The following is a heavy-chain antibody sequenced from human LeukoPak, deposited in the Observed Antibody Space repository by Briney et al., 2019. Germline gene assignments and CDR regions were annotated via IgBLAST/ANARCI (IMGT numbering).Heavy chain of an antibody. CDR3: AKDRRIDPSGYYYRDAFDI. CDR2: ISGSGGST. CDR1: GFTFSSYA. V-gene: IGHV3-23*01. J-gene: IGHJ3*02. D-gene: IGHD3-22*01. Sequence: PGGSLRLSCAASGFTFSSYAMSWVRQAPGKGLEWVSAISGSGGSTYYADSVKGRLTISRDNSKNTLYLQMNSLRAEDTAVYYCAKDRRIDPSGYYYRDAFDIWGQGTMVTVSS.